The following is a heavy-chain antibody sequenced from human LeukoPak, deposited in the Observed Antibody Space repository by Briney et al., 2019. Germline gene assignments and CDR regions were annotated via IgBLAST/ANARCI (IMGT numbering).Heavy chain of an antibody. CDR1: GYTFISYD. J-gene: IGHJ4*02. CDR3: ARTPPDYGIDY. CDR2: MSPNSGNT. Sequence: ASVTVSCKASGYTFISYDINWVRQAPGQGLEWMGWMSPNSGNTGYAQKFQGRITMTKSTSISTAYMELSDLESEDTAVYYCARTPPDYGIDYWGQGTLVTVSS. D-gene: IGHD4-17*01. V-gene: IGHV1-8*01.